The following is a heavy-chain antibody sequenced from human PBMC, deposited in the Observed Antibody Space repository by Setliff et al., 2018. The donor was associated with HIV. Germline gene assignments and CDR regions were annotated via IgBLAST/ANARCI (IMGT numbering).Heavy chain of an antibody. CDR2: IRYDGSDK. Sequence: PGGSLRLSCGASGFTFSSYGMHWVRQAPGKGLEWVTFIRYDGSDKYYADSVKGRFTISRDNSKNTLSLQMNSLRAEDTAVYYCAKEGLIQLWYGGYSSADHWGLGTLVTVSS. D-gene: IGHD5-18*01. V-gene: IGHV3-30*02. CDR3: AKEGLIQLWYGGYSSADH. J-gene: IGHJ4*02. CDR1: GFTFSSYG.